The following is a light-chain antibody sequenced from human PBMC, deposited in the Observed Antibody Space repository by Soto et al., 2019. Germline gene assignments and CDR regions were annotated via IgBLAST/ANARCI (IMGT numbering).Light chain of an antibody. CDR2: DAS. Sequence: EIVLTQSPATLSLSPGERATLSCRASQSVGSYLAWYQHKPGQAPRLLIYDASNRATGIPARFSGSGSGTDFTLTITCLEPEDLAVYYCHQRSNWPLTFVGETKVEIK. CDR3: HQRSNWPLT. V-gene: IGKV3-11*01. CDR1: QSVGSY. J-gene: IGKJ4*01.